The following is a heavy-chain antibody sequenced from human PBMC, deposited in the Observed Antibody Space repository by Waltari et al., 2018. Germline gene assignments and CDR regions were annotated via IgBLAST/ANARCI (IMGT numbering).Heavy chain of an antibody. CDR1: GFTFSSYA. CDR3: AKPLDMVATGYYYYGMDV. V-gene: IGHV3-23*01. D-gene: IGHD5-12*01. Sequence: EVQLLESGGGLVQPGGSLRLSCAASGFTFSSYAMRWVRQAPGKGLAWVSAISGSGGSTYYADSVKGRFTISRDNSKNTLYLQMNSLRAEDTAVYYCAKPLDMVATGYYYYGMDVWGQGTTVTVSS. J-gene: IGHJ6*02. CDR2: ISGSGGST.